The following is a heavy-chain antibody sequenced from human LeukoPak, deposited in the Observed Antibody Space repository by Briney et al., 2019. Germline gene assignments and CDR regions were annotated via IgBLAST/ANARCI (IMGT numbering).Heavy chain of an antibody. D-gene: IGHD6-13*01. CDR3: AHRRGAAAGAGVWFDP. CDR2: IDWDDDK. CDR1: GFSLSTSGMC. J-gene: IGHJ5*02. Sequence: SGPTLVNPTQTLTLTCTFSGFSLSTSGMCVSWIRQPPGKALEWLARIDWDDDKYYSTSLKTRLTISKDTSKNQVVLTMTNMDPVDTATYYCAHRRGAAAGAGVWFDPWGQGTLLTVSS. V-gene: IGHV2-70*12.